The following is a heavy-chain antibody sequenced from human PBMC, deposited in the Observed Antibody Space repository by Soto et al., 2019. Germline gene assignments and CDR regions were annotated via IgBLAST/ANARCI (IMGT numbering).Heavy chain of an antibody. CDR3: ARDVPLNYYDGTYSYYAMDV. CDR1: VYTFTGYY. V-gene: IGHV1-69*13. Sequence: SVKVSCKASVYTFTGYYMHCVRQAPGQGLEWMGGIIPFFKATNYAQKFQGRVTITADDSTSTAYMDLYSLRSEDTAVYYCARDVPLNYYDGTYSYYAMDVWGQGTTVTVSS. CDR2: IIPFFKAT. D-gene: IGHD3-16*01. J-gene: IGHJ6*02.